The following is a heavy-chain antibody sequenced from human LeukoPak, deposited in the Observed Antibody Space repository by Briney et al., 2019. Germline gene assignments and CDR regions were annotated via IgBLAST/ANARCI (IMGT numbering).Heavy chain of an antibody. V-gene: IGHV1-18*01. D-gene: IGHD3-22*01. CDR1: GYTFTSYG. CDR2: ISAYNGNT. J-gene: IGHJ3*02. CDR3: AYDSSGYPARGDAFDI. Sequence: WASVKVSCKASGYTFTSYGISWVRPAPGQGLEWMGWISAYNGNTNYAQKLQGRVTMTTDTSTSTAYMELRSLRSDDTAVYYCAYDSSGYPARGDAFDIWGQGTMVTVSS.